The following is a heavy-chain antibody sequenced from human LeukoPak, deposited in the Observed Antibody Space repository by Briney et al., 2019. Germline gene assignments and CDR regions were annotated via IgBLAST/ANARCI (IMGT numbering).Heavy chain of an antibody. CDR3: ARTNFWSGYQGIFFDY. J-gene: IGHJ4*02. CDR2: IYHSGST. CDR1: GYSISSGYY. V-gene: IGHV4-38-2*01. Sequence: PSETLSLTCAVSGYSISSGYYWGWIRQPPGKGLEWIGSIYHSGSTYYNPSLKSRVTISVGTSKNQFSLKLSSVTAADTAVYYRARTNFWSGYQGIFFDYWGQGTLVTVSS. D-gene: IGHD3-3*01.